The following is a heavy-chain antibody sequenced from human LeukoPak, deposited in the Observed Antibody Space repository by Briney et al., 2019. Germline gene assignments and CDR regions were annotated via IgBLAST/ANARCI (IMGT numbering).Heavy chain of an antibody. CDR2: IIPIFGTA. Sequence: SVKVSCKASGGTLSSYAISWVRQAPGQGLEWMGGIIPIFGTANYAQKFQGRVTITADESTSTAYMELSSLRSEDTAVYYCARRRYFDWLYFDYWGQGTLVTVSS. V-gene: IGHV1-69*01. CDR3: ARRRYFDWLYFDY. D-gene: IGHD3-9*01. CDR1: GGTLSSYA. J-gene: IGHJ4*02.